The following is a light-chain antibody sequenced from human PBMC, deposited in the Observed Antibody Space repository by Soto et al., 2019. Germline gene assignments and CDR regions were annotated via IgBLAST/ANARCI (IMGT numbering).Light chain of an antibody. CDR3: QPYNSYSRS. Sequence: DIQMTQSPSTLSASVGDRVTITCRASQSIISWLAWYQQKPDKAPKLLIYKASSLDTGVPSRFSGSGSGTEFSLTISPLPPDDFAPYYCQPYNSYSRSFGKGTKVDLK. CDR2: KAS. CDR1: QSIISW. V-gene: IGKV1-5*03. J-gene: IGKJ1*01.